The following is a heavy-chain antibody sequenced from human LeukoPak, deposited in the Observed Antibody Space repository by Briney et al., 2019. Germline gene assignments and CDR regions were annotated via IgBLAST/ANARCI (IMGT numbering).Heavy chain of an antibody. J-gene: IGHJ4*02. Sequence: GGSLRLSCAASGFTFRNYAMHWVRQAPSKGLEWVAVISNDGSNKDYADSVKGRFTISRDNSKNTLYLQMNSLRPEDTAVYYCARGYYYGSGNYFDWGQGTLVTVSS. CDR3: ARGYYYGSGNYFD. D-gene: IGHD3-10*01. CDR1: GFTFRNYA. V-gene: IGHV3-30-3*01. CDR2: ISNDGSNK.